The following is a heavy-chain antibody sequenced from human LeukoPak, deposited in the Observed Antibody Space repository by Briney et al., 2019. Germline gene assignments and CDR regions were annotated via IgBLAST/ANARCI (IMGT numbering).Heavy chain of an antibody. CDR1: GFTFSSYA. CDR3: AKNDYSDFTPSPFPV. V-gene: IGHV3-23*01. Sequence: GGSLRLSCEASGFTFSSYAMSWVRQAPVRGLEWVAIVTNNGGATYYADSVKGRFTTSRDNSKSTLYLQMHSLRVEDTAVYYCAKNDYSDFTPSPFPVWGQGTLVTVSS. J-gene: IGHJ4*02. D-gene: IGHD4-11*01. CDR2: VTNNGGAT.